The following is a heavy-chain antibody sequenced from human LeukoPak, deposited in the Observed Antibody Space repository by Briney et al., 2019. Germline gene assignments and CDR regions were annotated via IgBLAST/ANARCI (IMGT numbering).Heavy chain of an antibody. J-gene: IGHJ5*02. Sequence: SETLSLTCTVSGGSISSSSYYWGWIRQPPGKGLEWIASIYYSGSTYNNPSLKSRVTISVDTSKNQFSLKLSSVTAADTAVYYCARTIHRSGWYNWFDPWGQGTLVTVSS. V-gene: IGHV4-39*07. D-gene: IGHD6-19*01. CDR1: GGSISSSSYY. CDR2: IYYSGST. CDR3: ARTIHRSGWYNWFDP.